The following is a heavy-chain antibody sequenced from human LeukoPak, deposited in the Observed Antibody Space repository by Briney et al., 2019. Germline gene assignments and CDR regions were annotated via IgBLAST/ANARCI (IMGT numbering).Heavy chain of an antibody. V-gene: IGHV3-74*01. CDR2: INSDGSLT. D-gene: IGHD2/OR15-2a*01. CDR3: VSFYETY. CDR1: GRYW. Sequence: GGSLRLSCAASGRYWMHWVRQAPGKGLVWVSHINSDGSLTSYADSVKGRFTISKDNAKNTVYLQMSNLRVEDTAVYYCVSFYETYWGRGTLVTVSS. J-gene: IGHJ4*02.